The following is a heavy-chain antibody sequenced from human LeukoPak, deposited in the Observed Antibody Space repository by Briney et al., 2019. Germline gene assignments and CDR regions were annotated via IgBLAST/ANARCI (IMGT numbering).Heavy chain of an antibody. V-gene: IGHV4-4*02. CDR1: GGSISSSNW. CDR2: IYHSGST. CDR3: ARVSNSVAGYAFDI. D-gene: IGHD6-19*01. J-gene: IGHJ3*02. Sequence: PAGALSLTCAVSGGSISSSNWWRWVRQPPGKGLEGIGEIYHSGSTNYNPSLKSRVTVSVDKSKNQFSLKLSSVTAADTAVYYCARVSNSVAGYAFDIWGPGTMVTVSS.